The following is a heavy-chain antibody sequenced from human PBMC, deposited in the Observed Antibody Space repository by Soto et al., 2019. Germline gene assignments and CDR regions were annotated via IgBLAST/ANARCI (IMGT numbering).Heavy chain of an antibody. CDR2: IYYTGNT. CDR1: GGSISSGGTGSY. CDR3: ASGHDAYKVRY. J-gene: IGHJ4*02. D-gene: IGHD1-1*01. V-gene: IGHV4-31*03. Sequence: QVQLQESGPGLVKPSQTLSLTCTVSGGSISSGGTGSYWTWIRQLPGKGLEWIGYIYYTGNTYYTPSRKSRPTISIDTSENQFSRKLTSVTAADTAVYFCASGHDAYKVRYWGQGTLVTVSS.